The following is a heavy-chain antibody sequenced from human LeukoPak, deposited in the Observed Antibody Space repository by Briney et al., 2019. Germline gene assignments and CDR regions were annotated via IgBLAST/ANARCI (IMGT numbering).Heavy chain of an antibody. Sequence: SETLSLTCTVSGGSISSYYWSWIRQPPGKGLEWIGYIYYSGSTNYNPSLKSRVTISVDTSKNQFSLKLSSVTAADTAVYYCARISALGYYGSGNPDYFDYWGQGTLVTVSS. CDR1: GGSISSYY. CDR3: ARISALGYYGSGNPDYFDY. D-gene: IGHD3-10*01. J-gene: IGHJ4*02. V-gene: IGHV4-59*01. CDR2: IYYSGST.